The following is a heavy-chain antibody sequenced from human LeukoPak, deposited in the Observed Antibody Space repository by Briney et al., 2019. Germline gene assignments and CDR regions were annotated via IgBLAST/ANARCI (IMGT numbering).Heavy chain of an antibody. CDR1: GGSISSYY. CDR3: ARNTKYSSSPPAGMDV. D-gene: IGHD6-13*01. J-gene: IGHJ6*02. V-gene: IGHV4-34*01. CDR2: INHSGST. Sequence: SETLSLTCTVSGGSISSYYWSWIRQPPGKGLEWIGEINHSGSTNYNPSLKSRVTISVDTSKNQFSLKLSSVTAADTAVYYCARNTKYSSSPPAGMDVWGQGTTVTVSS.